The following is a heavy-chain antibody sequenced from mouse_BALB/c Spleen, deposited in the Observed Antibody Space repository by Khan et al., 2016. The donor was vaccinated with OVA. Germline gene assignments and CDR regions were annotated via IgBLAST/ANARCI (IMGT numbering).Heavy chain of an antibody. CDR1: GFTFSSYS. CDR2: ISSGSDYT. Sequence: EVKLVESGGDLVKPGGSLKLSCAASGFTFSSYSMSWVRQTPDKRLEWVASISSGSDYTYSPASVKGRFTISRDNAKYTLYLQMRDLKSEDTAMYYCAYHLTVSFAYWGQGTLVTVSA. J-gene: IGHJ3*01. D-gene: IGHD4-1*01. V-gene: IGHV5-6*02. CDR3: AYHLTVSFAY.